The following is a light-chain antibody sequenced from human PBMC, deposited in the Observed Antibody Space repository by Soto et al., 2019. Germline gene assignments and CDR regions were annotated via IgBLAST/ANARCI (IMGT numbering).Light chain of an antibody. CDR2: GAS. Sequence: PGERFTLSCMASQSFSSNYLTWSQHRPGQAPRLLFYGASTRATGIPARFSGSGSGTEYTLTISNLQAEDFAVYYCQQFNNWPHTFGQGTRLEIK. J-gene: IGKJ5*01. CDR1: QSFSSN. V-gene: IGKV3D-15*01. CDR3: QQFNNWPHT.